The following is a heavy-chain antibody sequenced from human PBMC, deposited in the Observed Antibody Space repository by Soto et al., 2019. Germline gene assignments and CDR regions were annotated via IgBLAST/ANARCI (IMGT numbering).Heavy chain of an antibody. Sequence: QVQLVQSGAEVKKPGASVKVSCKASGYTFTSYGISWVRQAPGQGLEWMGWISAYNGNTNYAQMLQGRVTMTTDTXXXXXXXXXXXXXXXXXXVXYCAXGVGASYYFDYWGQGTLVTVSS. CDR2: ISAYNGNT. CDR1: GYTFTSYG. D-gene: IGHD1-26*01. CDR3: AXGVGASYYFDY. V-gene: IGHV1-18*01. J-gene: IGHJ4*02.